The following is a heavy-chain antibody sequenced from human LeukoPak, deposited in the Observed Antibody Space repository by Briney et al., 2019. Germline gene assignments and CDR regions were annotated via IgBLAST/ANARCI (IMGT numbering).Heavy chain of an antibody. V-gene: IGHV1-2*02. D-gene: IGHD3-9*01. CDR2: INPNSGGT. CDR1: GYTFTGYY. CDR3: ARDHRYFDWLLYEESWFDP. J-gene: IGHJ5*02. Sequence: ASVKVSCKASGYTFTGYYMHWVRQAPGQGLEWMGWINPNSGGTNYAQKFQGRVTMTRDTSISTAYMELSRLSSDDTAVYYCARDHRYFDWLLYEESWFDPWGQGTLVTVSS.